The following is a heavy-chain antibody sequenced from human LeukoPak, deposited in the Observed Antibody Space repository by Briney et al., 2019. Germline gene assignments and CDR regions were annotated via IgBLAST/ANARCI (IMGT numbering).Heavy chain of an antibody. V-gene: IGHV1-2*02. Sequence: ASVKVSCKASGYTFTGYYMHWVRQAPGQGLEWMGWINPNSGGTNYAQKFQGRVTMTRDTSISTAYMELSRLRSDDTAVYYCARDGDFWSGYPSFDYYYYYMDVWGKGTTVTVSS. CDR2: INPNSGGT. J-gene: IGHJ6*03. CDR3: ARDGDFWSGYPSFDYYYYYMDV. D-gene: IGHD3-3*01. CDR1: GYTFTGYY.